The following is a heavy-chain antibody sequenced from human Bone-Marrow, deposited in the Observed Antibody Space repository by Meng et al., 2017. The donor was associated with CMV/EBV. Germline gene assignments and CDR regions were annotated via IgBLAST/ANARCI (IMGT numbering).Heavy chain of an antibody. V-gene: IGHV3-21*01. CDR3: ARFWSGYYTIDY. J-gene: IGHJ4*02. D-gene: IGHD3-3*01. Sequence: GGSLRLSCAASGFTFSSYSMSWVRQAPGKGLEWVSSISGTRNYIFYADSVKGRFTISRDNAKNSLYLQMNSLRAEDTAVYYCARFWSGYYTIDYWGQGTRVTGSS. CDR2: ISGTRNYI. CDR1: GFTFSSYS.